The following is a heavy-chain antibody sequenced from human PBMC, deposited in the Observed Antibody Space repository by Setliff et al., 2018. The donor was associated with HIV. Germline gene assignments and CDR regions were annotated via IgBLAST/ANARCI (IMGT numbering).Heavy chain of an antibody. V-gene: IGHV1-69*05. CDR3: ARSDYYDSRGYRWFDP. D-gene: IGHD3-22*01. CDR1: GGTFSSYA. CDR2: IIPIFGTT. Sequence: SVKVSCKASGGTFSSYAISWVRQAPGQGLEWMGGIIPIFGTTNYAQKFQGRVTITTDESTTTAYMELSSLRSEDTALYYCARSDYYDSRGYRWFDPWGQGTLVT. J-gene: IGHJ5*02.